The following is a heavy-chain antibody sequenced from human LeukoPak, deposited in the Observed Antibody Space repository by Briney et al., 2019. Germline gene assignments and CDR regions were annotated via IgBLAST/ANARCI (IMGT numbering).Heavy chain of an antibody. CDR1: GFTFSSYS. Sequence: GGSLRLSCAASGFTFSSYSMNWVRQAPGKGLEWVSSISSSSYIYYADSVKGRFTISRDNAKNSLYLQMNSLRAEDTAVYYCAREMYSSACGYWGQGTLVTVSS. CDR3: AREMYSSACGY. V-gene: IGHV3-21*01. J-gene: IGHJ4*02. D-gene: IGHD6-19*01. CDR2: ISSSSYI.